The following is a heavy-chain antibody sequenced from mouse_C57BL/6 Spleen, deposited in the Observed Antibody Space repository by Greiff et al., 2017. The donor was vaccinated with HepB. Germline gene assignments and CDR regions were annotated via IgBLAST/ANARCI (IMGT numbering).Heavy chain of an antibody. CDR3: ARYYYGSSLDY. J-gene: IGHJ2*01. CDR2: IYPSDSET. V-gene: IGHV1-61*01. D-gene: IGHD1-1*01. Sequence: VKLQQPGAELVRPGSSVKLSCKASGYTFTSYWMDWVKQRPGQGLEWIGNIYPSDSETHYNQKFKDKATLTVDKSSSTAYMQLSSLTSEDSAVYYCARYYYGSSLDYWGQGTTLTVSS. CDR1: GYTFTSYW.